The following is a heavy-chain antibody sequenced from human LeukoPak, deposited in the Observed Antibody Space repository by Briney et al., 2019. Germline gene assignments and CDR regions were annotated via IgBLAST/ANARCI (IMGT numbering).Heavy chain of an antibody. D-gene: IGHD2-2*01. CDR1: GGTFSSYA. J-gene: IGHJ5*02. CDR3: ARDRPGIVVVPAAIGWFDP. CDR2: IIPIFGTA. V-gene: IGHV1-69*01. Sequence: SVKVSCKASGGTFSSYAISWVRQAPGQGLEWMGGIIPIFGTANYAQKFQGRVTITADESTSTAYMELSSLRSEDTAVCYCARDRPGIVVVPAAIGWFDPWGQGTLVTDSS.